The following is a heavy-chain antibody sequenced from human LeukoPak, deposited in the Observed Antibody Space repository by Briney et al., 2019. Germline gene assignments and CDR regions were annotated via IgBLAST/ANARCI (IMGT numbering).Heavy chain of an antibody. J-gene: IGHJ4*02. CDR2: INPNSGGT. V-gene: IGHV1-2*02. CDR1: GYTFTGYY. Sequence: ASVKVSCKASGYTFTGYYMHWVRQAPGQGLEWMGWINPNSGGTNYAQKFQGRVTMTRDTSISTAYMELSRLRSDDTAVYYCARGRNRYSSSWFDYWGQGTLVTVSS. D-gene: IGHD6-13*01. CDR3: ARGRNRYSSSWFDY.